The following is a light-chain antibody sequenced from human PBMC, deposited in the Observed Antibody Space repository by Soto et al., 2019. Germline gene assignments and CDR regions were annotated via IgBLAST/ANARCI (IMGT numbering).Light chain of an antibody. J-gene: IGLJ3*02. V-gene: IGLV1-40*01. Sequence: QSVLTQPPSVSGAPGQRVTISCTGAGSNIGAGYDVHWYQHLPGTAPKLLIFGNINRPSGVSNRFSASKSGSSASLAITGLQPEDEGHYYCQSYDSSLTGSTVFAGGTQLTVL. CDR2: GNI. CDR3: QSYDSSLTGSTV. CDR1: GSNIGAGYD.